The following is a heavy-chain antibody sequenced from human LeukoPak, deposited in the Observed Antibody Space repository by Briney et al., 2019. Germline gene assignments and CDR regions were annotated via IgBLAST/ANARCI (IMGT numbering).Heavy chain of an antibody. CDR1: GFTFSSYW. CDR2: IKQDGSEK. V-gene: IGHV3-7*01. Sequence: GGSLRLSCAASGFTFSSYWMSWVGQAPGKGLEWVAHIKQDGSEKYYVDSVKGRFTISRDNAKNSLYLQMNSLRAEDTAVYFGANIVGPIMYWGQGSLVTVSS. J-gene: IGHJ4*02. D-gene: IGHD1-26*01. CDR3: ANIVGPIMY.